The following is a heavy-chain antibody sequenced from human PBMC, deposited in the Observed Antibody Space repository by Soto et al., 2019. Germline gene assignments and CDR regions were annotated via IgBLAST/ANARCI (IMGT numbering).Heavy chain of an antibody. CDR2: ISFDGSDK. Sequence: QVQLVESGGGVVQPGRSLRLSCAASGFTFNNYAMHWVRQAPGKGLEWVAVISFDGSDKYYADSVKGRFTISRDNSKNTLYLQMNSLRVEDTAVYYCAKDDNFCSGGSCYLGLDYWGQGTLVTVSS. V-gene: IGHV3-30*18. CDR3: AKDDNFCSGGSCYLGLDY. CDR1: GFTFNNYA. J-gene: IGHJ4*02. D-gene: IGHD2-15*01.